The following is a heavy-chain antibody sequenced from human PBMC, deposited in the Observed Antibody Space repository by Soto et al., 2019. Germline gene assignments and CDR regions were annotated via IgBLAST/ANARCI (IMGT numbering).Heavy chain of an antibody. J-gene: IGHJ4*02. Sequence: PGGSLRLSCAASGFTFSSYAMSWVRQAPGKRLEWVSAISGSGGSTYYADSVKGRFTISRDNSKNTLYLQMNSLRAEDTAVYYCAKEAYVVVVAAENYFDYWGQGTLVTVSS. CDR1: GFTFSSYA. CDR3: AKEAYVVVVAAENYFDY. V-gene: IGHV3-23*01. D-gene: IGHD2-15*01. CDR2: ISGSGGST.